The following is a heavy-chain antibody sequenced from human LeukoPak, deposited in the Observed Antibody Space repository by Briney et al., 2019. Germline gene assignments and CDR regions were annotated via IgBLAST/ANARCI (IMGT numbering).Heavy chain of an antibody. Sequence: GGSLRLSCAASGFTFSSYAMHWVRQAPGKGLEWVAVISYDGSNKYYADSVKGRFTISRDNSKNTLYLQMNSLRAEDTAVYYCARANVDIVAKDYWGQGTLVTVSS. V-gene: IGHV3-30*04. J-gene: IGHJ4*02. CDR2: ISYDGSNK. D-gene: IGHD5-12*01. CDR3: ARANVDIVAKDY. CDR1: GFTFSSYA.